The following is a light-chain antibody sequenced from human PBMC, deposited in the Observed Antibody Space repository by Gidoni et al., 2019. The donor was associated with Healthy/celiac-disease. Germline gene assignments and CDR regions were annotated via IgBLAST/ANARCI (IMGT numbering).Light chain of an antibody. CDR1: SSNIGAGYD. V-gene: IGLV1-40*01. J-gene: IGLJ3*02. CDR2: GNS. CDR3: QSYDSSLSGWV. Sequence: HSGLTQPPSVSGAPGQRVTISCTGSSSNIGAGYDVHWYQQLPGTAPKLLIYGNSNRPSGVPDRFSGSKSGTSASLAITGLQAEDEADYYCQSYDSSLSGWVFGGGTKLTVL.